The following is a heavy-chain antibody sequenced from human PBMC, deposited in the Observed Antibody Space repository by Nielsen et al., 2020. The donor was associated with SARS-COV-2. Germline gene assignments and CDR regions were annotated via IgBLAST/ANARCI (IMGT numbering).Heavy chain of an antibody. CDR2: ISSSSSTI. Sequence: GESLKISCAASGFTFSSYSMNWVRQAPGKGLEWVSYISSSSSTIYYADSVKGRFTISRDNAKNSLYLQMNSLRAEDTAVYYCAKQYSDNYYDAFDIWGQGTMVTVSS. CDR3: AKQYSDNYYDAFDI. J-gene: IGHJ3*02. V-gene: IGHV3-48*01. CDR1: GFTFSSYS. D-gene: IGHD5-12*01.